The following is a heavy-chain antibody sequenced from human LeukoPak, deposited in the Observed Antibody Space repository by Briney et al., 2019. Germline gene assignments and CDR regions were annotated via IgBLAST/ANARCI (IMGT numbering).Heavy chain of an antibody. V-gene: IGHV4-39*07. Sequence: SETLSLTCTVSGGSISSSSYYWGWIRQPPGKGLEWIGRIYTSGSTNYNPSLKSRVTMSVDTSKNQFSLKLSSVTAADTAVYYCARDKVRGYDYFDYWGQGTLVTVSS. D-gene: IGHD5-12*01. CDR3: ARDKVRGYDYFDY. CDR2: IYTSGST. CDR1: GGSISSSSYY. J-gene: IGHJ4*02.